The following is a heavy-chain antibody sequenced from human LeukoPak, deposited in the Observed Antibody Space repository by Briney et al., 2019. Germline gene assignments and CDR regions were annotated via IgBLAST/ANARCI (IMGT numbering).Heavy chain of an antibody. Sequence: GGSLRLSCAASGFTFSSYSMHWVRQAPGKGLEWVAVISYDGSNKYYADSVKGRFTISRDNSKNTLYLQMNSLRAEDTAVYYCARAVAGTDLSAYWGQGTLVTVSS. CDR2: ISYDGSNK. D-gene: IGHD6-19*01. CDR3: ARAVAGTDLSAY. V-gene: IGHV3-30*03. CDR1: GFTFSSYS. J-gene: IGHJ4*02.